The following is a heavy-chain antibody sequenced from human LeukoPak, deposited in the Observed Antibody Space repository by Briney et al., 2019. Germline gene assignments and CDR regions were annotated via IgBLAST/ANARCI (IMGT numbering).Heavy chain of an antibody. J-gene: IGHJ6*03. V-gene: IGHV4-61*09. CDR2: IYTSGST. CDR1: GGSISSGTYY. Sequence: SETLSLTCTVSGGSISSGTYYWTWIRQPAGKGLEWIGHIYTSGSTNYNPSLKSRVTISVDTSKNQFSLKLSSVTAADTAVYYCANGVEMATILPYYYYYYMDVWGKGTTVTVSS. CDR3: ANGVEMATILPYYYYYYMDV. D-gene: IGHD5-24*01.